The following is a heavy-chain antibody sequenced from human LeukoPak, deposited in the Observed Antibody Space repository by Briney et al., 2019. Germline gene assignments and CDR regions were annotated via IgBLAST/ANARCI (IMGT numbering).Heavy chain of an antibody. Sequence: ASVKVSCKASGYTFANYGITWVRQAPGQGLEWMGWISAYHGITNYAQKLQGRVTMTTDTSTSTAYMELRSLRSDDTAVFYCARDLALYCSTTSCRDAFDIWGQGTMVTVSS. CDR1: GYTFANYG. D-gene: IGHD2-2*01. J-gene: IGHJ3*02. V-gene: IGHV1-18*01. CDR3: ARDLALYCSTTSCRDAFDI. CDR2: ISAYHGIT.